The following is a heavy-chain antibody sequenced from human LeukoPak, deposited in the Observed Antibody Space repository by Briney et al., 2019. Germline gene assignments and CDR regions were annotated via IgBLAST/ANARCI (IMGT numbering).Heavy chain of an antibody. CDR2: IYYSGST. V-gene: IGHV4-59*01. CDR1: GGSFSGYY. Sequence: SETLSLTCAVYGGSFSGYYWSWIRQPPGKGLEWIGYIYYSGSTNYNPSLKSRVTISVDTSKNQFSLKLSSVTAADTAVYYCARVVNYYDSSGYYGWYFDLWGRGTLVTVSS. J-gene: IGHJ2*01. CDR3: ARVVNYYDSSGYYGWYFDL. D-gene: IGHD3-22*01.